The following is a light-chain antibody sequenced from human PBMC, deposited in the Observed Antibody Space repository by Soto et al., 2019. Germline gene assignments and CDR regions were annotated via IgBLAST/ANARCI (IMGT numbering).Light chain of an antibody. V-gene: IGLV1-40*01. J-gene: IGLJ7*01. Sequence: QSVLTQPHSVSGAPGQRVTIPCTGNSSNLGAGYDVHWYQQLPGTAPKLVIYGNRNRPSGVPERCSGSKSGTSASLAITGLQAEDEGDYYCQAYDYSLTASVFGGGTQLTVL. CDR3: QAYDYSLTASV. CDR1: SSNLGAGYD. CDR2: GNR.